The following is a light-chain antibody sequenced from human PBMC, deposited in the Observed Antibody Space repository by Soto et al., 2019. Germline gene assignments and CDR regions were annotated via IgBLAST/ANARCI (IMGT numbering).Light chain of an antibody. CDR1: QDISNY. Sequence: DIQMTQSPSSLSASVGDRVTITCRASQDISNYLAWYQQKPGKAPKLLIYAASTLQSGVTSRFSGSGSGTDFTLTISSLQPEDVATYYCQKYNSAPWTFGQGTKVEIK. CDR2: AAS. J-gene: IGKJ1*01. CDR3: QKYNSAPWT. V-gene: IGKV1-27*01.